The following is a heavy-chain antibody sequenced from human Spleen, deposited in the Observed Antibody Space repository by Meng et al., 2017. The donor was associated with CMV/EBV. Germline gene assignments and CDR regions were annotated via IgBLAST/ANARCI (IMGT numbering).Heavy chain of an antibody. J-gene: IGHJ6*02. CDR2: ISSSSSYI. V-gene: IGHV3-21*01. CDR1: GFTFSSYS. Sequence: GESLKISCAASGFTFSSYSMNWVRQAPGKGLEWVSSISSSSSYIYYADSVKGRFTISRDNAKNSLYLQMNSLRAEDTALYYCGRGHFDVNVWGQGTTVTVSS. CDR3: GRGHFDVNV.